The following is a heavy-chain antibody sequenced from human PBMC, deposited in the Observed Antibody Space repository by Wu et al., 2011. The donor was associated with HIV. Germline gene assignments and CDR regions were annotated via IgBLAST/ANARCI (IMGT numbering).Heavy chain of an antibody. CDR2: INPSTGYT. Sequence: QVQLVQSGTEVKKPGASVKVSCKAFGYTFTRFFVHWVRRAPGQGLEWLGIINPSTGYTSYAQNFQGRVTMTRDTSTSTVYMEVSSLRSEDTALYYCARDRGGDEDHWGQGTLVHRLL. CDR3: ARDRGGDEDH. CDR1: GYTFTRFF. J-gene: IGHJ4*02. V-gene: IGHV1-46*01. D-gene: IGHD2-21*01.